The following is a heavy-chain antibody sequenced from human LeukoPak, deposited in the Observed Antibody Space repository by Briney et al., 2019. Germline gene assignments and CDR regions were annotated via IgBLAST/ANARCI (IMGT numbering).Heavy chain of an antibody. J-gene: IGHJ4*02. CDR3: ARDEVITFRLFDH. D-gene: IGHD1-14*01. V-gene: IGHV3-33*01. Sequence: GMSLRLPCAASGFTLSAHGMHWVRQAPGKGLEWLAVIWYDGNTKYYSDSVKGRFTISRDSSKNTLYLEMNSLRAEATAVYYCARDEVITFRLFDHWGQGTLVTVSS. CDR1: GFTLSAHG. CDR2: IWYDGNTK.